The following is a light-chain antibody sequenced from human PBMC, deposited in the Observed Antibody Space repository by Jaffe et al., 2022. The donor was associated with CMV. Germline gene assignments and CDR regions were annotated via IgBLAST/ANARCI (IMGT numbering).Light chain of an antibody. CDR2: GAS. CDR3: QQYGTSPRALT. V-gene: IGKV3-20*01. J-gene: IGKJ4*01. CDR1: QSVSNNY. Sequence: EIVLTQSPGTLSLSPGEGATLSCRASQSVSNNYLAWYQQKPGQAPRLLIYGASSRATGIPDRFNGGGSGRDFTLTISRLEPEDFAVYYCQQYGTSPRALTFGGGTKVEIK.